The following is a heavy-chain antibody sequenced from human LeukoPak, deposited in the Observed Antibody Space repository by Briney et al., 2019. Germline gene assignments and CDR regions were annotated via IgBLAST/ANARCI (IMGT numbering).Heavy chain of an antibody. D-gene: IGHD5-24*01. CDR3: AKDHEMTPVTGY. Sequence: AGGSLRLSCAASGFTFSRYAMTWVRQAPGKGLEWVSAISRSGATTYYADSVKGRFTISRDNSKNTLYLLMNTLRADDTAVYYCAKDHEMTPVTGYWGQGTLVTVSS. CDR2: ISRSGATT. J-gene: IGHJ4*02. CDR1: GFTFSRYA. V-gene: IGHV3-23*01.